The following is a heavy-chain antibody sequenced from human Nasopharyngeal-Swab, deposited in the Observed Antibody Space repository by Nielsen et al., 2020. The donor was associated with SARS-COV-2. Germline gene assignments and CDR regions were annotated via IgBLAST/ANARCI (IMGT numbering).Heavy chain of an antibody. CDR3: ARGCHIEPRPGLDY. CDR1: GDSISSDDYY. V-gene: IGHV4-61*02. Sequence: SETLSLTCTVSGDSISSDDYYWSWIRQPAGKRPEWIGRIYASGSINYNPSLKSRVTISVDTSKTQFYLRLYSVTAADTAVYYCARGCHIEPRPGLDYWGQGTPVTVSS. J-gene: IGHJ4*02. CDR2: IYASGSI. D-gene: IGHD6-6*01.